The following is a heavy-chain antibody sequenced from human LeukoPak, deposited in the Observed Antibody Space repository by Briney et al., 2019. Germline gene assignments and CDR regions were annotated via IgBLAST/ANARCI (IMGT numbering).Heavy chain of an antibody. CDR1: GGSISSYY. D-gene: IGHD3-22*01. CDR2: IYTSGST. V-gene: IGHV4-4*07. CDR3: ARVTMTAPDDAFDI. Sequence: SETLSLTCTVSGGSISSYYWSWIRQPAGKGLERIGRIYTSGSTNYNPSLKSRVTMSVDTSKNQFSLKLSSVTAADTAVYYCARVTMTAPDDAFDIWGQGTMVTVSS. J-gene: IGHJ3*02.